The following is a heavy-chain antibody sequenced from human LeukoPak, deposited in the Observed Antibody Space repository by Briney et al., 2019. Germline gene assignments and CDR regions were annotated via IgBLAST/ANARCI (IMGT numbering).Heavy chain of an antibody. CDR2: IGDTGRST. CDR1: GFTFSRHA. V-gene: IGHV3-23*01. D-gene: IGHD1-26*01. J-gene: IGHJ4*02. CDR3: AKISASYYVDYFDY. Sequence: PGGSLRLSCAASGFTFSRHAMSWVRQAPGKGLEWVSGIGDTGRSTFYADSVKGRFIISRDNSRNTLYLQMNSLRGDDTAFYYCAKISASYYVDYFDYWGQGALVTVSS.